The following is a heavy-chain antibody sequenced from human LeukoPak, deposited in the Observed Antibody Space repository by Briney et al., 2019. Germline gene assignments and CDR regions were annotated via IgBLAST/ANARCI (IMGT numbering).Heavy chain of an antibody. CDR3: TRGNSVSHYYYGLDV. J-gene: IGHJ6*02. V-gene: IGHV3-30*04. D-gene: IGHD1-1*01. Sequence: PGRSLRLSCAASGFTFSIYAMHWVRQAPGKGLDWVAAISNNGNGKFYADSLKGRLTISRDNSANTLYLEMNSLGTEDTAVYYCTRGNSVSHYYYGLDVWGQGTTITVSS. CDR2: ISNNGNGK. CDR1: GFTFSIYA.